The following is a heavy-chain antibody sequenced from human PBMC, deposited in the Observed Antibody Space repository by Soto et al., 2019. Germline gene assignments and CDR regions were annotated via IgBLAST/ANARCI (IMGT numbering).Heavy chain of an antibody. CDR2: IIPLYGTV. D-gene: IGHD3-10*01. CDR3: ARGGVIRGGMPRLFGP. V-gene: IGHV1-69*06. Sequence: QAHLAQSGAEVKKPGSSVTVSCKASGGTFTSYDINWVRQAPGQGLDWMGWIIPLYGTVNYAQKFQGRVSLTAEKSTSTAYMDLNSPRSDLTAVYYCARGGVIRGGMPRLFGPWGQGPQVPVSS. J-gene: IGHJ5*02. CDR1: GGTFTSYD.